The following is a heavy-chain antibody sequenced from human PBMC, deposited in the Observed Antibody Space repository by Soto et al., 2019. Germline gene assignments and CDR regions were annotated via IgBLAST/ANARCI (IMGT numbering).Heavy chain of an antibody. CDR1: GGSFSGYY. CDR3: ARTGLNQQWRPGELFYYGMDV. CDR2: INHSGST. D-gene: IGHD6-19*01. Sequence: PSETLSLTCAVXGGSFSGYYWSWIRQPPGKGLEWIGEINHSGSTNYNPSLRSRVTISVDTSKNQFSLKLSSVTAADTAVYYCARTGLNQQWRPGELFYYGMDVWGQGTTVTVS. V-gene: IGHV4-34*01. J-gene: IGHJ6*02.